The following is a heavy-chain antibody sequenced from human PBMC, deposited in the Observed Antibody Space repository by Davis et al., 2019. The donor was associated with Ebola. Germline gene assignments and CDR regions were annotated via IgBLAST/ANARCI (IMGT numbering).Heavy chain of an antibody. CDR1: GYTFTSYG. CDR3: AREARLLVLEWLHSYYYYGMDV. CDR2: ISTYNGNT. Sequence: ASVKVSCKASGYTFTSYGISWVRQAPGQGLEWMGWISTYNGNTNYAQKLQGRVTMTTDTSTSTAYMELRSLRSDDTAVYYCAREARLLVLEWLHSYYYYGMDVWGQGTTVTVSS. J-gene: IGHJ6*02. D-gene: IGHD3-3*01. V-gene: IGHV1-18*01.